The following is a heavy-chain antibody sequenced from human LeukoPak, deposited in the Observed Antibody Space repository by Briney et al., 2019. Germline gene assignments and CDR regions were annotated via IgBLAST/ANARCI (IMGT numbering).Heavy chain of an antibody. J-gene: IGHJ3*02. D-gene: IGHD5-24*01. Sequence: PGGSLRLSCAASGFTFSTYEMHWVRQAPGKGLEWLSYISSSASTKHYADSAKGRFTISRDNAKNSLFLQMNSLRAEDTAVYYCAREMGLVDMSTMIPGVAFDIWGQGTAVTVSS. CDR3: AREMGLVDMSTMIPGVAFDI. CDR2: ISSSASTK. CDR1: GFTFSTYE. V-gene: IGHV3-48*03.